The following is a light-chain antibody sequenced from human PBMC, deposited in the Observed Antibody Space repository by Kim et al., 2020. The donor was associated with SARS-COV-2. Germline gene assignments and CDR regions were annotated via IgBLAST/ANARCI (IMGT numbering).Light chain of an antibody. V-gene: IGKV3-20*01. CDR3: QQYGTSPIT. J-gene: IGKJ5*01. Sequence: EIVLTQSPGTLSLSPGERATLSCRASQSFSSNLLAWYQQKGDQSPRLLIYGASFRATGIPDRFSGSGSGTDFTLTISRVEPEDLAVYYCQQYGTSPITFGQGTRLEIK. CDR2: GAS. CDR1: QSFSSNL.